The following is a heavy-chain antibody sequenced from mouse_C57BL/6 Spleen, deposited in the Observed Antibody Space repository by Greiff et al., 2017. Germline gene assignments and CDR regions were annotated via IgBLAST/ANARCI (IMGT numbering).Heavy chain of an antibody. CDR3: ARQDDYDYWYFDV. CDR2: INPSNGGT. V-gene: IGHV1-53*01. Sequence: QVQLQQSGTELVKPGASVKLSCKASGYTFTSYWMHWVKQRPGQGLEWIGNINPSNGGTNYNEKFKSKATLTVDKSASTAYMQLSSLTSEDSAVYYCARQDDYDYWYFDVWGTGTTVTVSS. D-gene: IGHD2-4*01. CDR1: GYTFTSYW. J-gene: IGHJ1*03.